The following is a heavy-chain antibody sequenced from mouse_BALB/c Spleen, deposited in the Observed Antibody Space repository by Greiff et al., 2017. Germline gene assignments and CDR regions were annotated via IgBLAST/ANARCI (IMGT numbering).Heavy chain of an antibody. CDR2: INPGSGGT. V-gene: IGHV1-54*01. D-gene: IGHD1-1*01. CDR1: GYAFTNYL. CDR3: ARDGITTVVPDY. Sequence: QVQLQQSGAELVRPGTSVKVSCKPSGYAFTNYLIEWVKQRPGQGLEWIGVINPGSGGTNYNEKFKGKATLTADKSSSTAYMQLSSLTSDDSAVYFCARDGITTVVPDYWGQGTTLTVSA. J-gene: IGHJ2*01.